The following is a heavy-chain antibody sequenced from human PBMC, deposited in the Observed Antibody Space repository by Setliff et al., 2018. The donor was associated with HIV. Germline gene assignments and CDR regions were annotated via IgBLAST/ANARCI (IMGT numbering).Heavy chain of an antibody. D-gene: IGHD6-13*01. CDR2: VYTSGSTSGST. CDR1: DASISVGTYY. V-gene: IGHV4-61*09. J-gene: IGHJ2*01. CDR3: ARSQLALHYWYFDL. Sequence: PSETLSLTCSVSDASISVGTYYWSWTRQPAGKGLEWIGHVYTSGSTSGSTNYNPSLKSRVTISVDMSKNQFSLKLSSVTAADTAVYYCARSQLALHYWYFDLWGRGTLVTVSS.